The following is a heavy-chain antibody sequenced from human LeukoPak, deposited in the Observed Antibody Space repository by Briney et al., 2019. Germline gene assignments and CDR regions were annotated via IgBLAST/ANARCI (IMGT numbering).Heavy chain of an antibody. D-gene: IGHD5-12*01. CDR1: GYTFTSYA. J-gene: IGHJ4*02. Sequence: ASVKVSCTASGYTFTSYAMHWVRQAPGQRLEWMGWINAGNGNTKYSQKFQGRVTITRDTSASTAYMELSSLRSEDTAVYYCARGSRGYSGYDYFGYFDYWGQGTLVTVSS. CDR3: ARGSRGYSGYDYFGYFDY. V-gene: IGHV1-3*01. CDR2: INAGNGNT.